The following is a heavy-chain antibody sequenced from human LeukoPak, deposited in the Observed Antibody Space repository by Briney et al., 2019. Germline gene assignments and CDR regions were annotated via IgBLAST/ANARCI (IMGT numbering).Heavy chain of an antibody. CDR3: AKSLASMQLNWFDP. CDR2: ISYDGSNK. J-gene: IGHJ5*02. V-gene: IGHV3-30-3*02. D-gene: IGHD1-1*01. Sequence: PGGSLRLSCAASGFTFSSYAMHWVRQAPGKGLEWVAVISYDGSNKYYADSVKGRFTISRDNSKNTLYLQMNSLRAEDTAVYYCAKSLASMQLNWFDPWGQGTLVTVSS. CDR1: GFTFSSYA.